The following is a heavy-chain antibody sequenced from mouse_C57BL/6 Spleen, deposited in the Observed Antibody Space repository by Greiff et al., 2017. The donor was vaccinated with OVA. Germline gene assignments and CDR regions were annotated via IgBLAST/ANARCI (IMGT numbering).Heavy chain of an antibody. CDR3: ARSLPPLYDYWYFDV. V-gene: IGHV7-3*01. CDR1: GFTFTDYY. Sequence: EVQVVESGGGLVQPGGSLSLSCAASGFTFTDYYMSWVRQPPGKALEWLGFIRNKANGYTTEYSASVKGRFTISRDNSQSILYLQMNALRAEDSATYYCARSLPPLYDYWYFDVWGTGTTVTVSS. J-gene: IGHJ1*03. CDR2: IRNKANGYTT. D-gene: IGHD1-1*01.